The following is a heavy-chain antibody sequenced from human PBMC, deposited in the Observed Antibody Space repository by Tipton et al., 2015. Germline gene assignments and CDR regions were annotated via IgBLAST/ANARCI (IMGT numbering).Heavy chain of an antibody. CDR2: IYYSGTT. CDR1: GGSVYSTFYY. V-gene: IGHV4-61*01. Sequence: TLSLTCTVSGGSVYSTFYYWSWIRQPPGKALEWIGYIYYSGTTNYNPSLKSRVTISLDTSKNQFSLHLSSVTAADTAVYYCAREVWYNDSTGYDYWGQGTLVTVSS. CDR3: AREVWYNDSTGYDY. D-gene: IGHD3-22*01. J-gene: IGHJ4*02.